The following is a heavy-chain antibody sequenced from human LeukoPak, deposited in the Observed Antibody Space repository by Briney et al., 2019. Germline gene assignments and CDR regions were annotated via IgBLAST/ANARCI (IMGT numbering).Heavy chain of an antibody. CDR1: GFTFSSYW. J-gene: IGHJ1*01. CDR3: AIKDGDSGSGSQYFHH. Sequence: GGSLRLSCAASGFTFSSYWMSWVRQAPGKGLEWVANIKQDGSEKYYVDSVKGRFTISRDNAKNSLYLQMSSLRSEDTAVYYCAIKDGDSGSGSQYFHHWGQGTLVTVSS. V-gene: IGHV3-7*03. D-gene: IGHD3-10*01. CDR2: IKQDGSEK.